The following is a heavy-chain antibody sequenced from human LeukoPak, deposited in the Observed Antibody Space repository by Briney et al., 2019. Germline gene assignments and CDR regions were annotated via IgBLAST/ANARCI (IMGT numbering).Heavy chain of an antibody. D-gene: IGHD1-1*01. Sequence: ASVKVSCKASGYRFSSVGISWVRQAPGQGLEWIGWVSTYNSQTNYAPKFQVRVTMTKDTSTNTVFLEMWSLRADDTAVYYCVRDNWNEFDPWGQGTLVTVSS. CDR1: GYRFSSVG. CDR2: VSTYNSQT. CDR3: VRDNWNEFDP. J-gene: IGHJ5*02. V-gene: IGHV1-18*01.